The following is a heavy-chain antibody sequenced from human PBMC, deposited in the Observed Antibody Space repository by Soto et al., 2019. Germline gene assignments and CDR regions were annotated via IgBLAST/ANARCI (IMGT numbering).Heavy chain of an antibody. CDR2: IYYSGST. Sequence: SATVSHTGAGSGCSLSRHYRSWIGPPPGKGLEWIGYIYYSGSTNYNPSLKSRVTISVDTSKNQFSLKLSSVTAADTAVYYCARSLDYVWGSYFFFEYWGQGTLVTVSA. CDR1: GCSLSRHY. CDR3: ARSLDYVWGSYFFFEY. D-gene: IGHD3-16*01. V-gene: IGHV4-59*11. J-gene: IGHJ4*02.